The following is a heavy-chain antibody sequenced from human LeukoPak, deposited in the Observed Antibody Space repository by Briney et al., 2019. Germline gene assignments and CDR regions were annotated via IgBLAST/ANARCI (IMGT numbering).Heavy chain of an antibody. Sequence: GSLRLSCAASGFTFSSYAMSWIRQPPGKGLEWIGEINHSGSTNYNPSLKSRVTISVDTSKNQFSLKLSSVTAADTAVYYCARGLGVRGVRSDYWGQGTLVTVSS. V-gene: IGHV4-34*01. CDR3: ARGLGVRGVRSDY. J-gene: IGHJ4*02. CDR2: INHSGST. D-gene: IGHD3-10*01. CDR1: GFTFSSYA.